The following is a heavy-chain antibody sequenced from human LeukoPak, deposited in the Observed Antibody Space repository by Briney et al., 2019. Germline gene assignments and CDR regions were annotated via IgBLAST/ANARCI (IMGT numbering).Heavy chain of an antibody. J-gene: IGHJ6*03. CDR1: GGTFSSYA. Sequence: ASVKVSCKASGGTFSSYAISWVRQAPGQGLEWMGGIIPIFGTANYAQKFQGRVTITADDSTSTAYMELSSLRSEDTAVYYCARDLRGYGSGSYYGLRRSYYYYYMDVWGKGTTVTVSS. D-gene: IGHD3-10*01. V-gene: IGHV1-69*13. CDR3: ARDLRGYGSGSYYGLRRSYYYYYMDV. CDR2: IIPIFGTA.